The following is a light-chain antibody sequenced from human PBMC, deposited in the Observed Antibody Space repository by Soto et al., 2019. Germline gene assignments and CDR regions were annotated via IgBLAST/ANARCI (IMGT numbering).Light chain of an antibody. CDR1: QDISNY. CDR3: QQYDNLPLT. Sequence: DIQMTQSPSSLSASVGDRVTITCQASQDISNYLNWYQQKPGKAPKRLLYDASNWGTGVPSRFSGSGSWTDFTFTISSLQPEDIATYYCQQYDNLPLTFGQGTKVEIK. CDR2: DAS. V-gene: IGKV1-33*01. J-gene: IGKJ1*01.